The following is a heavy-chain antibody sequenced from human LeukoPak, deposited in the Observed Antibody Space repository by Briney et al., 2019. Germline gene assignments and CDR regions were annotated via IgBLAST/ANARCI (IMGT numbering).Heavy chain of an antibody. CDR2: ISGSGGST. Sequence: GGSLRLSCAASGFTFSSYAMSWVRQAPGKGLEWVSAISGSGGSTYYADSVKGRVTISRDNSKNTLYLQMSSLRAEDTAVYYCAKALGTSSRPIDYWGQGTLVTVSS. J-gene: IGHJ4*02. CDR1: GFTFSSYA. CDR3: AKALGTSSRPIDY. D-gene: IGHD3-10*01. V-gene: IGHV3-23*01.